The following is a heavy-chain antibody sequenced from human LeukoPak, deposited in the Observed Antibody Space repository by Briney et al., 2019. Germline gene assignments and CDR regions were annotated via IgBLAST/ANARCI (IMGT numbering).Heavy chain of an antibody. D-gene: IGHD6-6*01. CDR1: GGSFSGYY. V-gene: IGHV4-34*01. J-gene: IGHJ4*02. Sequence: SETLSLTCAVYGGSFSGYYWSWIRQPPGKGLEWIGEINHSGSTNYNPSLKSRVTISVDTSKNQLSLKLSSVTAADTAVYYCARLSIAARPFDYWGQGTLVTVSS. CDR3: ARLSIAARPFDY. CDR2: INHSGST.